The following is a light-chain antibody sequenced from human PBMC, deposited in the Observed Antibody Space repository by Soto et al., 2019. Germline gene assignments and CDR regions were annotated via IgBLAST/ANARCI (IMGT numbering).Light chain of an antibody. Sequence: IVMTQFPLSLPVTPGEPASISCRSSQSLLHSTGYNSLDWYLQKPGQSPQLLISLGSDRASGVHERFSGSGSGTVFTLKISRVEAEDVGVYYCMQALQIPPTFGQGTRLEIK. V-gene: IGKV2-28*01. CDR3: MQALQIPPT. CDR2: LGS. CDR1: QSLLHSTGYNS. J-gene: IGKJ5*01.